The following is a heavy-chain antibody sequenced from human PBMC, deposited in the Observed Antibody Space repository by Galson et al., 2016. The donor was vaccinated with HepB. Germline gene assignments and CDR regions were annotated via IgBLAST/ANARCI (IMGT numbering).Heavy chain of an antibody. CDR2: ISRSSSHI. CDR1: GFTFSSYT. D-gene: IGHD3-16*01. J-gene: IGHJ4*02. CDR3: TNLGISGY. Sequence: SLRLSCAVSGFTFSSYTMNWVRQAPGKGLEWVSSISRSSSHIYYADLVKGRFTISRDNAENSLYLQMNSLRAEDTAVYYCTNLGISGYWGQGTLVTVSS. V-gene: IGHV3-21*01.